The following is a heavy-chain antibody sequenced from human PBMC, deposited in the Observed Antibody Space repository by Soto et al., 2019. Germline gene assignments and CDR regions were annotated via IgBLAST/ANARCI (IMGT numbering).Heavy chain of an antibody. CDR2: ISGSGGST. Sequence: GGSLRLSCAASGFTFSSYAMSWVRQAPGKGLEWVSAISGSGGSTYYADSVKGRFTISRDNSKNTLYLQMNSLRAEDTAVYYCAKVDTAMVTSGYFDYWGQGTLVTVSS. J-gene: IGHJ4*02. V-gene: IGHV3-23*01. D-gene: IGHD5-18*01. CDR3: AKVDTAMVTSGYFDY. CDR1: GFTFSSYA.